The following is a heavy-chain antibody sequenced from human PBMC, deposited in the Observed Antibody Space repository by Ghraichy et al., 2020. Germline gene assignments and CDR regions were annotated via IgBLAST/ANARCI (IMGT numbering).Heavy chain of an antibody. J-gene: IGHJ5*02. CDR3: ARGDTTGYWVRWFDP. D-gene: IGHD3-9*01. V-gene: IGHV4-34*01. CDR1: GGSFNTFY. CDR2: VSHSGST. Sequence: SETLSLTCAVYGGSFNTFYWSWIRQPPGKGLEWIGEVSHSGSTNYNPSLKSRVSISVDTSKNQFSLKLTSVTAADTAVYYCARGDTTGYWVRWFDPWGQGTLVTVSS.